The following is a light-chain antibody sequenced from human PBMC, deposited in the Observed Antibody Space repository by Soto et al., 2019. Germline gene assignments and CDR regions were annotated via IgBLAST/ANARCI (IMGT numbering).Light chain of an antibody. CDR1: QRVSSSY. Sequence: EIVLTQSPGTLSLSPGERATLSCRASQRVSSSYLAWYQQKPGQAPRLLIYGASSSATGIPDRCSGSGSGTDFTLTISRLEPEDFSVYYCQQYGSSTLWTFGQGTKVEIK. CDR3: QQYGSSTLWT. V-gene: IGKV3-20*01. CDR2: GAS. J-gene: IGKJ1*01.